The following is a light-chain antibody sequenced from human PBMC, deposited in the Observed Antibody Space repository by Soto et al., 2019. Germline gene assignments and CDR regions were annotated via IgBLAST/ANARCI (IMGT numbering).Light chain of an antibody. CDR3: QKYDTLQFT. J-gene: IGKJ3*01. CDR1: QDISNY. Sequence: DIQMTQSPSSLSASVGDRVTITCQASQDISNYLNWYQQRPGKAPKLLIYDATKLETGVPSRFSGSGSGTDFTFTISSLQPEDIATYSCQKYDTLQFTFGPGTKVNV. CDR2: DAT. V-gene: IGKV1-33*01.